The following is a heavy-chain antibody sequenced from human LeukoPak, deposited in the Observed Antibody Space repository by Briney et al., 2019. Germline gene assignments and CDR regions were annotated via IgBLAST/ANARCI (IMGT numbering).Heavy chain of an antibody. Sequence: GGSLRLSCAASGFVFGNFDMHWVRQAPGKGLEWVAFINYDGINEYYADFVKGRFTISRDNAKNSLYLQMNSLRAEDTALYYCARVGYGRQQLGNSDYYYYYMDVWGKGTTATVSS. D-gene: IGHD6-13*01. CDR2: INYDGINE. CDR3: ARVGYGRQQLGNSDYYYYYMDV. V-gene: IGHV3-30*02. J-gene: IGHJ6*03. CDR1: GFVFGNFD.